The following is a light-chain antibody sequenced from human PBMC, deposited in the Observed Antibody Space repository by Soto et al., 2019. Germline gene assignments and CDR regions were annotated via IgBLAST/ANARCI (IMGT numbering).Light chain of an antibody. CDR3: QQRSNWPPWT. J-gene: IGKJ1*01. CDR2: GAS. V-gene: IGKV3D-20*02. CDR1: QSVSSSY. Sequence: EIVLTQSPGTLCLSPGERATLSCRASQSVSSSYLAWYQQKPGQAPRLLIYGASSRATGIPDRFSGSGSGTDFTLTISSLEPEDFAVYYCQQRSNWPPWTFGQGTTVDIK.